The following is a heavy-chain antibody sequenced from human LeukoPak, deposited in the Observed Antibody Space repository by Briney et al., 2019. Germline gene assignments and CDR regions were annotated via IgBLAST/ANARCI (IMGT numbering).Heavy chain of an antibody. J-gene: IGHJ5*02. CDR2: INWNGGST. CDR1: GFTFDDYG. CDR3: VKTGRRYCSSTSCYKQDWFDP. Sequence: PGGSLRLSCAASGFTFDDYGMSWVRQAPGKGLEWVSGINWNGGSTGYADSVKGRFTISRDNSKNTLYLQMNSLRAEDTAVYYCVKTGRRYCSSTSCYKQDWFDPWGQGTLVTVSS. D-gene: IGHD2-2*02. V-gene: IGHV3-20*04.